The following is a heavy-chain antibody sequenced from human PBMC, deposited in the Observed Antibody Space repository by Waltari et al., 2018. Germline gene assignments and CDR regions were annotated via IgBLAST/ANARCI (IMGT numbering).Heavy chain of an antibody. CDR2: INPNSRST. CDR1: GYTFTSYY. Sequence: QVQLVQSGAEVKKPGASVKVSCKASGYTFTSYYMHWVRQAPGQGLEWMGIINPNSRSTSDAQKFQSRVTMTRDTSTSTVYMALSSLRCEDAAVYYWARAGDIAAAGPLQHWGQGTLVTVSS. D-gene: IGHD6-13*01. CDR3: ARAGDIAAAGPLQH. J-gene: IGHJ1*01. V-gene: IGHV1-46*01.